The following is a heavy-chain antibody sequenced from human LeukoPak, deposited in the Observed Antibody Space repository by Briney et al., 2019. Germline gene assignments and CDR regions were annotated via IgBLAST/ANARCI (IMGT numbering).Heavy chain of an antibody. V-gene: IGHV4-31*03. CDR1: GGSISSGGYY. J-gene: IGHJ6*02. CDR3: ARHSTTVTVLSLNYSYGMDV. CDR2: IYYSGST. D-gene: IGHD4-17*01. Sequence: ASQTLSLTCTVSGGSISSGGYYWSWIRQHPGKGLEWIGYIYYSGSTYYNPSIKSRVTISVDTSKNQFSLKLSSVPAADTAVYYCARHSTTVTVLSLNYSYGMDVWGQGTTVTVSS.